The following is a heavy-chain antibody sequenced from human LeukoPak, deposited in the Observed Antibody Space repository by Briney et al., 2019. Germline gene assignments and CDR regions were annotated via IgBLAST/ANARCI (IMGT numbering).Heavy chain of an antibody. D-gene: IGHD2-2*01. CDR1: GYTFTDYY. CDR2: INPNSGDT. Sequence: ASVKVSCKASGYTFTDYYMHWVRQAPGQGLEWMGWINPNSGDTHYAQNFQGRVTMTRDTSISTAYMELSRLRSDDTAVYYCARESYCSTPSCSHDYWGQGTLVTVSS. J-gene: IGHJ4*02. CDR3: ARESYCSTPSCSHDY. V-gene: IGHV1-2*02.